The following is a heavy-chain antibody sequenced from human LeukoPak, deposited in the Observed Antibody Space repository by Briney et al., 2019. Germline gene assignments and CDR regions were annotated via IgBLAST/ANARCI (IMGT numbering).Heavy chain of an antibody. CDR1: GGSISSYC. V-gene: IGHV4-59*01. Sequence: SETLSLTCTVSGGSISSYCWSWIRQPPGKGLEWIGYIYYSGSTNYNPSLKSRVTISVDTSKNQFSLKLSSVTAADTAVYYCARGGPLDYDAFDIWGQGTMVTVSS. CDR3: ARGGPLDYDAFDI. CDR2: IYYSGST. D-gene: IGHD3/OR15-3a*01. J-gene: IGHJ3*02.